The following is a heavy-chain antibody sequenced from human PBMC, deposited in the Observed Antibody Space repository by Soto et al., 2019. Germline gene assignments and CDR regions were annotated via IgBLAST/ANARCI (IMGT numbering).Heavy chain of an antibody. Sequence: QVQLVQSGGEVRKPGASVKVSCKASGYTFATYGVSWVRQAPGQGLEWVGWISAINGATSSAQMFQDRIIMTTDTSTSTAFMELTSLRSVDAAIYYCSRGKSIAVAEGCWGQGTGVTVSS. CDR2: ISAINGAT. CDR3: SRGKSIAVAEGC. J-gene: IGHJ4*02. CDR1: GYTFATYG. V-gene: IGHV1-18*01. D-gene: IGHD6-19*01.